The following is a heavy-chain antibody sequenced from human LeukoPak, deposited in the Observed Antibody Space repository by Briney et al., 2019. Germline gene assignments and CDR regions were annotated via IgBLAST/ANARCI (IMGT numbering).Heavy chain of an antibody. Sequence: PGGSLRLSCAASGFTFRSYAMTWVRQAPGKGLVWVSRVKSDGRSTTYAASVKGRFTISSNNARNTLYLQMKGLRAEDTAVYYCAREGFRGPVTAYLDYWGQGTPVTVSS. CDR1: GFTFRSYA. J-gene: IGHJ4*02. V-gene: IGHV3-74*01. CDR3: AREGFRGPVTAYLDY. D-gene: IGHD2-21*02. CDR2: VKSDGRST.